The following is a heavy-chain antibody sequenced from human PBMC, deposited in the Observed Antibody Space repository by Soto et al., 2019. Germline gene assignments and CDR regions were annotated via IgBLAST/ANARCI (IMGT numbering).Heavy chain of an antibody. J-gene: IGHJ6*02. CDR2: INPNSGGA. CDR1: GYTFTGYY. V-gene: IGHV1-2*02. Sequence: ASVKVSCKASGYTFTGYYMHWVRQAPGQGLEWMGWINPNSGGANYAQKFQGRVTMTRDTSISTAYMELSRLRSDDTAVYYCARAFLHHVLRFLEWSPGPVGYGMDVWGQGTTVTVSS. CDR3: ARAFLHHVLRFLEWSPGPVGYGMDV. D-gene: IGHD3-3*01.